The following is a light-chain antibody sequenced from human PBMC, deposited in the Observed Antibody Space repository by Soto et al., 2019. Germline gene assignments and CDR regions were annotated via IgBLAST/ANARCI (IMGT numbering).Light chain of an antibody. CDR3: QQRSSWPLT. J-gene: IGKJ4*01. V-gene: IGKV3-11*01. CDR2: DAS. Sequence: EIVLTQSPATLSLSPGERATLSCRASQSVSRYLAWYQQKPGQAPRLLIYDASNRATAIPARFSGSGSGTDFTLTINSLEPEDFAVYYCQQRSSWPLTFGGGTKVDIK. CDR1: QSVSRY.